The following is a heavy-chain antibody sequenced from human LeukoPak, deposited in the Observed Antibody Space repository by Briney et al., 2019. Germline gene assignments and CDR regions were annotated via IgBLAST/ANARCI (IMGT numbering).Heavy chain of an antibody. CDR3: ARSSRCSYSSSCRDFDY. V-gene: IGHV3-11*04. Sequence: GGSLRLSCIASGFTFRDYHMNWIRQAPGKGLEWISYIGGSGSAIYYADSVKGRFTISRDNAKNSLYLQMNSLRAEDTAVYYCARSSRCSYSSSCRDFDYWGQGTLVTVSS. CDR2: IGGSGSAI. CDR1: GFTFRDYH. D-gene: IGHD6-13*01. J-gene: IGHJ4*02.